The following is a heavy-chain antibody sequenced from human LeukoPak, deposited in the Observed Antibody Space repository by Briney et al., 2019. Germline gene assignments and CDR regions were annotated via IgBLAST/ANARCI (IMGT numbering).Heavy chain of an antibody. CDR2: MNPNSGNT. CDR3: AKYYYYDSSAITD. CDR1: GYTFTSYD. D-gene: IGHD3-22*01. V-gene: IGHV1-8*02. J-gene: IGHJ4*02. Sequence: ASVKVSCKASGYTFTSYDINWVRQATGQGLEWMGWMNPNSGNTGYAQKFQGRVTMTRNTSISTAYMELSSLRSGDTAVYYCAKYYYYDSSAITDWGQGTLVTVSS.